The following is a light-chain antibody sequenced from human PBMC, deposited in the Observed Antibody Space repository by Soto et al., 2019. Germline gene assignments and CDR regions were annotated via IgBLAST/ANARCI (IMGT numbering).Light chain of an antibody. J-gene: IGLJ1*01. CDR3: CSYAGSSSDV. CDR2: EVS. Sequence: QSVLNQPASVSGSPGQSITISCTGTSSDVGSYNLVSWYQQHPRKAPKLMVYEVSKRPSGVSNRFSGSKSGNTASLTISGLQAEDEADYYCCSYAGSSSDVFGTGTKLTVL. V-gene: IGLV2-23*02. CDR1: SSDVGSYNL.